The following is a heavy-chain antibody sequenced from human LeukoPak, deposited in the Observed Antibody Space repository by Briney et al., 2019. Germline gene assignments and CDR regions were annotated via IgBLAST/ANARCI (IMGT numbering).Heavy chain of an antibody. D-gene: IGHD3-3*01. Sequence: APVKVSCKASGYTFTGYYMHWVRQAPGQGLEWMGWINPNSGGTNYAQKFQGRVTMTRDTSISTAYMELSRLRSDDTAVYYCARQYYDFWSGYYNPSLRYWGQGTLVTVSS. CDR3: ARQYYDFWSGYYNPSLRY. J-gene: IGHJ4*02. CDR2: INPNSGGT. V-gene: IGHV1-2*02. CDR1: GYTFTGYY.